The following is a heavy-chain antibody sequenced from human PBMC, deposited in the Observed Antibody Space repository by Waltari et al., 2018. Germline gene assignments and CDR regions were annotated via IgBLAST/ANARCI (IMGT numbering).Heavy chain of an antibody. CDR2: ISWNSDKL. CDR3: TSDAFGNSIGGVFDY. J-gene: IGHJ4*02. CDR1: GFTFDDYA. V-gene: IGHV3-9*01. Sequence: GDLVESGGGLAQPGRSLTLSCEASGFTFDDYAMHWVRQVPGKGLEWVSGISWNSDKLDYVDSVKGRFTISRDNEKNSLYLQMNSLKLEDTALYYCTSDAFGNSIGGVFDYWGQGTLVNVSS. D-gene: IGHD3-3*01.